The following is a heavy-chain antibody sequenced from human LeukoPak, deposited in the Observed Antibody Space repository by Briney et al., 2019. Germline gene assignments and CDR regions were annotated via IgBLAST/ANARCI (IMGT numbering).Heavy chain of an antibody. CDR1: GFSFSTYG. D-gene: IGHD1-1*01. CDR3: ANRGCSCIGCYDWNLDL. J-gene: IGHJ2*01. V-gene: IGHV3-30*02. Sequence: PGGSLRLSCAASGFSFSTYGMHWVRQASGKGLEWVAFIRFDGNNKYYADSVRGRFTISRDNSKNTLYLQMNSLTAEDTAVYYCANRGCSCIGCYDWNLDLSGRGTLVTVSS. CDR2: IRFDGNNK.